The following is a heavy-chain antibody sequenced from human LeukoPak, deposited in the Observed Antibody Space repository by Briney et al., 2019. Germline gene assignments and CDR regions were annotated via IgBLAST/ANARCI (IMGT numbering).Heavy chain of an antibody. CDR1: GYTFTSYG. J-gene: IGHJ6*02. V-gene: IGHV1-18*01. CDR3: ARDLGLTMVRGVINPYYYYGMDV. CDR2: ISAYNGNT. Sequence: ASVKVSRKASGYTFTSYGISWVRQAPGQGLEWMGWISAYNGNTNYAQKLQGRVTMTTDTSTSTAYMELRSLRSDDTAVYYCARDLGLTMVRGVINPYYYYGMDVWGQGTTVTVSS. D-gene: IGHD3-10*01.